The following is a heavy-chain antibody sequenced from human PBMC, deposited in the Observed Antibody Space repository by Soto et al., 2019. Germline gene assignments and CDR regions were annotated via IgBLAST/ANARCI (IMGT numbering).Heavy chain of an antibody. D-gene: IGHD2-15*01. V-gene: IGHV3-23*04. CDR3: ANGGYCSGGSCYGPQNDY. CDR2: ISGSGGST. Sequence: EVQLVESGGGLVQPGRSLRLSCAASGFTFDDYAMHWVRQAPGKGLEWVSGISGSGGSTYYADSVKGRFTISRDNSKNTLYLQMNSLRAEDTAVYYCANGGYCSGGSCYGPQNDYWGQGTLVTVSS. CDR1: GFTFDDYA. J-gene: IGHJ4*02.